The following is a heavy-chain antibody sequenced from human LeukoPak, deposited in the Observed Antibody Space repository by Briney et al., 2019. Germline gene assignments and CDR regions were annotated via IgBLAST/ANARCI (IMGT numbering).Heavy chain of an antibody. V-gene: IGHV3-21*01. CDR3: ARVDIVATQRLFDY. J-gene: IGHJ4*02. Sequence: GGSLRLSCAASGFTFSSYSMNWVRQAPGKGLEWVSSISSSSSYIYYADSVKGRFTISRDNAKNSLYLQMNSLRAEDTAVYYCARVDIVATQRLFDYWGQGTLVTVSS. CDR1: GFTFSSYS. D-gene: IGHD5-12*01. CDR2: ISSSSSYI.